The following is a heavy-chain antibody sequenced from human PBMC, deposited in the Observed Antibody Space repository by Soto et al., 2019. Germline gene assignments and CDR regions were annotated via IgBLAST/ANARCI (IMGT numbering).Heavy chain of an antibody. CDR1: GFTFSSYG. CDR3: AGGTVRRYFDWSSSGWFDP. CDR2: IWYDGSNK. J-gene: IGHJ5*02. D-gene: IGHD3-9*01. V-gene: IGHV3-33*01. Sequence: PGGSLRLSCAASGFTFSSYGMHWVRQAPGKGLEWVAVIWYDGSNKYYADSVKGRFTISRDNSKNTLYLQMNSLRAEDTAVYYCAGGTVRRYFDWSSSGWFDPWGQGTLVTVSS.